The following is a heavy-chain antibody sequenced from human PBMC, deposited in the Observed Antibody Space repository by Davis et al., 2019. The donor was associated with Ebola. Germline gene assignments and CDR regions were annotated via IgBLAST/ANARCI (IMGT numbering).Heavy chain of an antibody. J-gene: IGHJ4*02. V-gene: IGHV3-74*01. CDR3: ARGAFSPGIDY. D-gene: IGHD3-3*02. CDR2: VNGDGITT. CDR1: GFTFSRYW. Sequence: PGGSLRLSCAASGFTFSRYWMHWVRQVPGKGLVWVSGVNGDGITTVYADSVKGRFTISRDNAKNTLFLQMNSLRADDTAVYYCARGAFSPGIDYWGQGTLVTVSS.